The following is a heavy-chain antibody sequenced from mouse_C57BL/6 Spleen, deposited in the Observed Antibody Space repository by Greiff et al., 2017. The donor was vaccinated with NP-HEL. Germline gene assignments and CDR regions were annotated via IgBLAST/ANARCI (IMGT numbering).Heavy chain of an antibody. D-gene: IGHD2-4*01. CDR1: GFTFSNYW. CDR2: IRLKSDNYAT. J-gene: IGHJ1*03. CDR3: TGSYDYDWYFDV. Sequence: EVKLVESGGGLVQPGGSMKLSCVASGFTFSNYWMNWVRQSPEKGLEWVAQIRLKSDNYATHYAKSVKGRFTISRDDSKSSVYLQMNNLRAEDTGIYYCTGSYDYDWYFDVWGTGTTVTVSS. V-gene: IGHV6-3*01.